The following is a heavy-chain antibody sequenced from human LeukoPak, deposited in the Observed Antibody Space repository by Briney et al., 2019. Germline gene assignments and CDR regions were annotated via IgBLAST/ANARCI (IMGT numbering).Heavy chain of an antibody. CDR3: ARRFGGGNRYYYYYYMDV. CDR1: GYTFTSYG. J-gene: IGHJ6*03. CDR2: ISAYNGNT. V-gene: IGHV1-18*01. D-gene: IGHD4-23*01. Sequence: ASVKVSCKASGYTFTSYGISWVRQAPGQGLEWMGWISAYNGNTNYAQKFQGRVTMTRNTSISTTYMELSSLRSEDTAVYYCARRFGGGNRYYYYYYMDVWGKGTTVTISS.